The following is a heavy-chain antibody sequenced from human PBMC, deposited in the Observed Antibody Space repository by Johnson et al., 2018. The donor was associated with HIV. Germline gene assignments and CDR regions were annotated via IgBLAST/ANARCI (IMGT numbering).Heavy chain of an antibody. CDR2: ISSNGGST. CDR3: ARGGITFGGVIAPGAFDI. CDR1: GFTFSSYG. V-gene: IGHV3-64*01. J-gene: IGHJ3*02. Sequence: VQLVESGGGLVQPGGSLRLSCAASGFTFSSYGVHWVRQAPGKGLEYVSAISSNGGSTYYANSVKGRFTISRDNSKNTLYLQMGSLRAEDMAVYYCARGGITFGGVIAPGAFDIWGQGTMVTVSS. D-gene: IGHD3-16*02.